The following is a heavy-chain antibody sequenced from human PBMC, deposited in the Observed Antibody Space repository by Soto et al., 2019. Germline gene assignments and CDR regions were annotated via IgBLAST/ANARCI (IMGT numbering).Heavy chain of an antibody. D-gene: IGHD3-3*01. J-gene: IGHJ5*02. CDR1: GGSFSGYY. Sequence: PSETLSLTCAVYGGSFSGYYWSWIRPPPGKGLEWIGEINHSGSTNYNPSLKSRVTISVDTSKNQFSLKLSSVTAADTAVYYCARLARRTIFGVVISGRFDPWGQGTLVTVSS. CDR3: ARLARRTIFGVVISGRFDP. CDR2: INHSGST. V-gene: IGHV4-34*01.